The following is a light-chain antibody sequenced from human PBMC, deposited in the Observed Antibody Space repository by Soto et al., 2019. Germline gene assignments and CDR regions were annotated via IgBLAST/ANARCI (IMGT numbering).Light chain of an antibody. J-gene: IGKJ1*01. CDR2: DAS. CDR3: QQYGSSPRT. V-gene: IGKV1-5*01. CDR1: QTISSW. Sequence: DIQMTQSPSTLSASVGDRVTISCRASQTISSWLAWYQQKPGKAPKLLIYDASSLESGVPSRLSGSGSGTEFTLTISRLEPEDFAVYYCQQYGSSPRTFGQGTKVDIK.